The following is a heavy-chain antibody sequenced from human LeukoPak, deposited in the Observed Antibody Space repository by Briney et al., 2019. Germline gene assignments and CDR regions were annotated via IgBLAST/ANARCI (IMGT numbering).Heavy chain of an antibody. D-gene: IGHD3-22*01. Sequence: GRSLRLSCAASGFTFDVYAMHWVRQAPAKGLEWVTGISWYSGSIGYADSVKGRFTISRDNAKNSLYLQIHSLIAEDRALYYCARGAVYYPTNAFDIWGQGTMVTVSS. CDR2: ISWYSGSI. CDR1: GFTFDVYA. V-gene: IGHV3-9*01. CDR3: ARGAVYYPTNAFDI. J-gene: IGHJ3*02.